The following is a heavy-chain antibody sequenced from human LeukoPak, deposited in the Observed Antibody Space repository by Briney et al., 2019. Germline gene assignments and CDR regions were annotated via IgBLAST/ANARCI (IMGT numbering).Heavy chain of an antibody. CDR1: VGSISSYY. Sequence: SETLSLTCTVSVGSISSYYWSCIRQPPGKGLEWIGYIYYSGSTNYNPSLKSRVTISVDTSKNQYSLKLSSVTAAGTAVYYCARATTGTTNWFDPWGQGTLVTVSS. D-gene: IGHD1-1*01. CDR2: IYYSGST. J-gene: IGHJ5*02. CDR3: ARATTGTTNWFDP. V-gene: IGHV4-59*01.